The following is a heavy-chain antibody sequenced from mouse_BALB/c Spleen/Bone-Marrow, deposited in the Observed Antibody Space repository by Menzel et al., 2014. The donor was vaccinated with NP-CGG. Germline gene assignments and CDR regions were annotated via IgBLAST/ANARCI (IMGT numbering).Heavy chain of an antibody. Sequence: VHLQQSGAELVKPGASVKLSCPASGFNIKDTYIHWVKRRPEQGLEWIGRIDPEDGNIKYDPKFQVKATITADTSSNTAYLQLSSLTSEDTAVYYCTRRGFDFWGQGTTLTVSS. CDR1: GFNIKDTY. CDR2: IDPEDGNI. CDR3: TRRGFDF. V-gene: IGHV14-3*02. J-gene: IGHJ2*01.